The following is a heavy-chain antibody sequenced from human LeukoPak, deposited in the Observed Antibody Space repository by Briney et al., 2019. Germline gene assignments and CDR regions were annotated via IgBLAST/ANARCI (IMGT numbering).Heavy chain of an antibody. CDR1: GGTFSSYA. D-gene: IGHD5-24*01. J-gene: IGHJ4*02. CDR3: AREWGNVDGYNLYY. Sequence: GASVKVSCKASGGTFSSYAISWVRQAPGQGLEWMGGIIPIFGTANYAQKFQGRVTITTDESTSTAYMELSSLRSEDTAVYYCAREWGNVDGYNLYYWGQGTLVTVSS. V-gene: IGHV1-69*05. CDR2: IIPIFGTA.